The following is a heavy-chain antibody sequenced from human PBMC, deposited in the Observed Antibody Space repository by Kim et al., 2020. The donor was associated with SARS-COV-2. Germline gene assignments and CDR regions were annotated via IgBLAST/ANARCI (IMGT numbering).Heavy chain of an antibody. CDR3: ARSVTTDYYFDN. Sequence: KYSQTFQGRVTITSDTSATTAYMDLFSLRSEDTAVYYCARSVTTDYYFDNWGQGTLVTVSS. J-gene: IGHJ4*02. V-gene: IGHV1-3*01. D-gene: IGHD4-17*01.